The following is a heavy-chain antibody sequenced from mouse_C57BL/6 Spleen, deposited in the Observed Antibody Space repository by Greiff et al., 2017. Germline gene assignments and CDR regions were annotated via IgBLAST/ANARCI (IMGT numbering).Heavy chain of an antibody. CDR3: AREDGSRYFDV. V-gene: IGHV1-64*01. J-gene: IGHJ1*03. D-gene: IGHD1-1*01. CDR1: GYTFTSYW. CDR2: IHPNSGST. Sequence: QVQLQQPGAELVKPGASVKLSCKASGYTFTSYWMHWVKQRPGQGLEWIGMIHPNSGSTNYNEKFKSKATLTVDKSSSTAYMQLSSLTSEDSAVDYCAREDGSRYFDVWGTGTTVTVSS.